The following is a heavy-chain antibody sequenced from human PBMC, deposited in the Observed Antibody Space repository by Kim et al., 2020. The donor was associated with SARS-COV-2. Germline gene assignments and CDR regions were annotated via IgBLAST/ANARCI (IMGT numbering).Heavy chain of an antibody. Sequence: GGSLRLSCAASGFTFSSYAMHWVRQAPGKGLEWVAVISYDGSNTYYADSVKGRFTISRDNSKNTLYLQMNSLRAEDTAVYYCARDPVGGAFDIWGQGTM. CDR1: GFTFSSYA. J-gene: IGHJ3*02. V-gene: IGHV3-30-3*01. D-gene: IGHD3-10*01. CDR2: ISYDGSNT. CDR3: ARDPVGGAFDI.